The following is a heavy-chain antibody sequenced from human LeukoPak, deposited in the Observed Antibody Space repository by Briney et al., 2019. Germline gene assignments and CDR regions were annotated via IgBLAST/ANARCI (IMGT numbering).Heavy chain of an antibody. Sequence: PSETLSLTCNVSGGSISSSSYYWGWIRQPPGKGLEWIGSIYYSGSTYYNPSLKSRVTISVDTSKNQFSLKLSSVTAADTAVYYCASLTQLEYSAFDYWGQGTLVTVSS. CDR2: IYYSGST. V-gene: IGHV4-39*07. CDR1: GGSISSSSYY. CDR3: ASLTQLEYSAFDY. D-gene: IGHD6-13*01. J-gene: IGHJ4*02.